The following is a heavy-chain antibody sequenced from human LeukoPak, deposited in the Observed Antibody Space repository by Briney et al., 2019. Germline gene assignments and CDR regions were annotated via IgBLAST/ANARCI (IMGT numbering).Heavy chain of an antibody. J-gene: IGHJ3*02. CDR1: GGSISGGSYY. D-gene: IGHD6-19*01. V-gene: IGHV4-61*02. Sequence: SETLSLTCTVSGGSISGGSYYWSWIRQPAGKGLEWIGRIYTSGSTNYNPSLKSRVTISVDTSKNQFSLKLSSVTAADTAVYYCARHKYSSGWPPEGAFDIWGQGTMVTVSS. CDR3: ARHKYSSGWPPEGAFDI. CDR2: IYTSGST.